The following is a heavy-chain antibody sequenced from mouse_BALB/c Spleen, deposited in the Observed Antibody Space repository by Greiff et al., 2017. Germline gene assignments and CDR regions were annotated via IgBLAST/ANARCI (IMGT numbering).Heavy chain of an antibody. V-gene: IGHV1-5*01. J-gene: IGHJ4*01. CDR2: IYPGNSDT. D-gene: IGHD1-1*01. CDR3: TRSRTVPYAMDY. CDR1: GYTFTSYW. Sequence: VQLQQSGTVLARPGASVKMSCKASGYTFTSYWMHWVKQRPGQGLEWIGAIYPGNSDTSYNQKFKGKAKLTAVTSTSTAYMELSSLTNEDSAVYYCTRSRTVPYAMDYWGQGTSVTVSS.